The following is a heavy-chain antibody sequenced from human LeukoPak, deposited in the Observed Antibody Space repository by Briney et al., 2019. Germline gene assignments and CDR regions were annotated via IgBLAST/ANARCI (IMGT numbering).Heavy chain of an antibody. D-gene: IGHD3-22*01. J-gene: IGHJ4*02. CDR2: IYYSGGT. V-gene: IGHV4-59*01. Sequence: SETLSLTCTVSGGSISSYYWSWIRQAPGKGLEWIGNIYYSGGTNCNPSLRSRVAISIDTSKNQFSLNLSSMTAADTAVYYCARVSDTSGYFYRLYYWGQGTLVTVSS. CDR3: ARVSDTSGYFYRLYY. CDR1: GGSISSYY.